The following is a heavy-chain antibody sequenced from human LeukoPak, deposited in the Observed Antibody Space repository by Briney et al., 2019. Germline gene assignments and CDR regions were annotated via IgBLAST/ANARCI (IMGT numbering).Heavy chain of an antibody. D-gene: IGHD2-2*01. V-gene: IGHV4-4*07. J-gene: IGHJ3*02. CDR2: IYTSGST. CDR1: GGSISNWY. CDR3: ARKLASSTLKAGAFDI. Sequence: PLETLSLTCTDPGGSISNWYWGWFRQPAGKGLEWIGRIYTSGSTIYDPSLKSRVTMSVDTSTNQISLRLTSVTAADTAMYYCARKLASSTLKAGAFDIWGQGTMVTVSS.